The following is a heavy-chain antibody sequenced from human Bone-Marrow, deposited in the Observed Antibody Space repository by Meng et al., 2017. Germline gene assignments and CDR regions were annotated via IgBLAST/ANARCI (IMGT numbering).Heavy chain of an antibody. J-gene: IGHJ4*02. D-gene: IGHD5-18*01. CDR2: ISYDGSNK. CDR3: AKSRRPGYSYGFDY. CDR1: GFTFSSYA. Sequence: GGSLRLSCAASGFTFSSYAMHWVRQAPGKGLEWVAVISYDGSNKYYADSVKGRFTISRDNSKNTLYLQMKSLRDEDTAVYYCAKSRRPGYSYGFDYWGQGALVTVSS. V-gene: IGHV3-30*07.